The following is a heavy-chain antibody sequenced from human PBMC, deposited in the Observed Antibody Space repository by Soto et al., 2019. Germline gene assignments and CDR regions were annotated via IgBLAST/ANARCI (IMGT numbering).Heavy chain of an antibody. CDR2: INHSGST. Sequence: SETLSLTCAVYGWSFSGYYWSWIRQPPGKGLEWIGEINHSGSTNYNPSLKSRVTISVDTSKNQFSLKLSSVTAADTAVYYCARVSIAAAGGAAYFDYWGQGTLVTVSS. V-gene: IGHV4-34*01. D-gene: IGHD6-13*01. CDR1: GWSFSGYY. CDR3: ARVSIAAAGGAAYFDY. J-gene: IGHJ4*02.